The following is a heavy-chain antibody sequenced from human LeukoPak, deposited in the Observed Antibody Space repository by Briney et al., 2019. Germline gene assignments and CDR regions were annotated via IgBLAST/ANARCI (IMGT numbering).Heavy chain of an antibody. V-gene: IGHV1-69*06. J-gene: IGHJ4*02. D-gene: IGHD1-26*01. Sequence: SVKVSCKASGGTFSSYAISWVRQAPGQGLEWMGGIIPTFGTANYAQKFQGRVTITADKSTSTAYMELRSLRSDDTAVYYCASVSGAMAWDFDYWGQGTLVTVSS. CDR2: IIPTFGTA. CDR3: ASVSGAMAWDFDY. CDR1: GGTFSSYA.